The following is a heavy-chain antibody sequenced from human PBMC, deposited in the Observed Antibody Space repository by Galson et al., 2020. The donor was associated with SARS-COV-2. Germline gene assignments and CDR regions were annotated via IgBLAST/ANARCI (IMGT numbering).Heavy chain of an antibody. D-gene: IGHD3-9*01. V-gene: IGHV1-2*02. Sequence: ASVKVSCKASGYTFTDYYIHWVRQAPGQGLEWMGWINPKSGGTNYAQKFEGRVTMTGDTSITTAYMELSRLRADDTAVYYCARLRYYDVLTGYIVDVWGQGTMATVSS. CDR1: GYTFTDYY. J-gene: IGHJ6*02. CDR3: ARLRYYDVLTGYIVDV. CDR2: INPKSGGT.